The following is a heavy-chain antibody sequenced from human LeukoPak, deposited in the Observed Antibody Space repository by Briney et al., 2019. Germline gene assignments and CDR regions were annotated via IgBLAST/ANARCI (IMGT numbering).Heavy chain of an antibody. CDR1: GFTFSDYY. Sequence: GGSLRLSCAGSGFTFSDYYMSWIRQAPGKGLEWVSYISSSGRTIYYADSVKGRFTISRDNAKNSLYLKMNSLRAEDTAVYYCARADCSSSSCYELGYWGQGTLVTVSS. CDR2: ISSSGRTI. J-gene: IGHJ4*02. V-gene: IGHV3-11*04. D-gene: IGHD2-2*01. CDR3: ARADCSSSSCYELGY.